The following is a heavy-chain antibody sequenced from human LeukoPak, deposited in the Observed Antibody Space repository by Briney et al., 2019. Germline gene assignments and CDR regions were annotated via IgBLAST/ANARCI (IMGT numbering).Heavy chain of an antibody. CDR2: IYTSGST. D-gene: IGHD1-7*01. J-gene: IGHJ3*02. Sequence: SETLSLTCTVSGGSISSYYWSWIRQPAGKGLEWLGRIYTSGSTNYNPSLKSRVTMSVDTSKNQFSLKLSSVTAADTAVYYCARGATGTTLGLAFDIWGQGTMVTVSS. CDR1: GGSISSYY. V-gene: IGHV4-4*07. CDR3: ARGATGTTLGLAFDI.